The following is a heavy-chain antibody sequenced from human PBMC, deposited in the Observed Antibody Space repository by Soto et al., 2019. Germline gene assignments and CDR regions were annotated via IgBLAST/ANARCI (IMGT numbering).Heavy chain of an antibody. J-gene: IGHJ6*02. CDR3: ARGQGYYYGLDV. Sequence: PGWSLRLSCAASGFTFSVYDMFWVRQATGKGLEWVSGFGNAGDTYYAGSVKGRFTISRENAKNSLYLQMNSLTAGDTAVYYCARGQGYYYGLDVWGQGTTGNVSS. V-gene: IGHV3-13*01. CDR1: GFTFSVYD. CDR2: FGNAGDT.